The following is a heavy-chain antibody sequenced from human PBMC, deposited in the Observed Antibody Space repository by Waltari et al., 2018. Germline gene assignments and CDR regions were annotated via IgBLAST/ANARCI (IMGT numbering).Heavy chain of an antibody. CDR2: MYHSGST. CDR3: ARLAATMVQGVIGPPFY. V-gene: IGHV4-38-2*01. CDR1: GYSISSGSY. D-gene: IGHD3-10*01. Sequence: QVQLQESGPGLVKPSETLSLTCAVSGYSISSGSYWVWTRQPPGKGLEWIGSMYHSGSTYYNPSLKSRVTISVDTSKNQFSLKLSSVTAADTAVYYCARLAATMVQGVIGPPFYWGQGTLVTVSS. J-gene: IGHJ4*02.